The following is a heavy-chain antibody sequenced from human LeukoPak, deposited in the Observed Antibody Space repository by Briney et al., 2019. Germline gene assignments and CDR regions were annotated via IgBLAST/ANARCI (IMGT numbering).Heavy chain of an antibody. CDR2: ISTSGGTT. CDR1: GFTFGSYA. Sequence: PGGSLRLSCPASGFTFGSYAMSWVRQAPGKGLEWVSGISTSGGTTSYAESVKGRFTVSRDNPRNTLYVEMNSLRDEDTAVYYCAVMHRYYDGSGYWVQWGQGTLVTVSS. D-gene: IGHD3-22*01. CDR3: AVMHRYYDGSGYWVQ. J-gene: IGHJ4*02. V-gene: IGHV3-23*01.